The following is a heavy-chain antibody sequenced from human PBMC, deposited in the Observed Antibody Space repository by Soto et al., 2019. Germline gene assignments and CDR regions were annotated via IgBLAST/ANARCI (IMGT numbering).Heavy chain of an antibody. J-gene: IGHJ1*01. CDR1: GFKFDDYA. Sequence: EVELVESGGGLVQPGRSLRLSCVASGFKFDDYAMHWVRQVPGKGLEWVSGISWNSGFIAYADSVKGRFTISRDNAKDSVYLEMNTLTPEDTAFYYCAKDRCNSGWFLHFQYWGQGALVNVSS. CDR3: AKDRCNSGWFLHFQY. CDR2: ISWNSGFI. D-gene: IGHD6-19*01. V-gene: IGHV3-9*01.